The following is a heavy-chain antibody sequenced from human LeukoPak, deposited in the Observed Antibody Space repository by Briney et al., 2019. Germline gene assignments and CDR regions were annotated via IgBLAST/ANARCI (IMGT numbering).Heavy chain of an antibody. J-gene: IGHJ4*02. Sequence: GESLRLSCAASGFTFSTYALSWVRQAPGKGLKWVSSIRGSDGSTYYADSVKGRFAISRDNSKNTLYLQMNSLRAEDTATYFCAKDVYGDYGGLDYWGQGTLVTVSS. V-gene: IGHV3-23*01. D-gene: IGHD4-17*01. CDR2: IRGSDGST. CDR3: AKDVYGDYGGLDY. CDR1: GFTFSTYA.